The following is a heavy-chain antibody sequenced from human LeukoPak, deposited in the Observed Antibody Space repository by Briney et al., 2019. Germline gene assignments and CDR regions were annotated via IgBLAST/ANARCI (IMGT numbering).Heavy chain of an antibody. Sequence: PGGSLRLSCAASGFTFSSYAMHWVRQAPGKGLEWVAVIPYDGSNKYYADSVKGRFTISRDNSKNTLYLQMNSLRAEDTAVYYCARDSPGYGDYAFDYWGQGTLVTVSS. CDR2: IPYDGSNK. CDR1: GFTFSSYA. V-gene: IGHV3-30*14. CDR3: ARDSPGYGDYAFDY. J-gene: IGHJ4*02. D-gene: IGHD4-17*01.